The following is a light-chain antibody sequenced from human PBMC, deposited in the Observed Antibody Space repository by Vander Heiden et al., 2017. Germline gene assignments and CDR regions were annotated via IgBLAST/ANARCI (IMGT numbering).Light chain of an antibody. V-gene: IGKV3-15*01. CDR3: QQYDNWWT. Sequence: EIVMTQSTATLSVSPGERATLSCRASQSVSSNLAWYQQKPGQAPSLLIYGASTRATGIPARFSGSGSGTEFTITISSLQSEDFAVYYCQQYDNWWTFGQGTKVEVK. CDR1: QSVSSN. CDR2: GAS. J-gene: IGKJ1*01.